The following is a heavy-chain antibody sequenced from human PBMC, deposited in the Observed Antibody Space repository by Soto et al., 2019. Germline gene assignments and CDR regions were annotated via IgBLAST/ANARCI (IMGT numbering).Heavy chain of an antibody. CDR1: GGSISSGDYY. D-gene: IGHD4-4*01. V-gene: IGHV4-30-4*01. J-gene: IGHJ6*02. CDR3: ARDKRSNSYYYYGMDV. CDR2: IYYSGST. Sequence: SETLSLTCTVSGGSISSGDYYWSWIRQPPGKGLEWIGYIYYSGSTYYNPSLKSRVTISVDTSKNQFSLKLSSVTAADTAVYYCARDKRSNSYYYYGMDVWGQGTTVTVSS.